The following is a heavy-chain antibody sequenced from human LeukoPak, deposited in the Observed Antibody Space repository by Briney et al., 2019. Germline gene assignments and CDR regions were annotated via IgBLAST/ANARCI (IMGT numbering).Heavy chain of an antibody. Sequence: PSETLSLTCTVSGYSISSGYYWSWIRRPPGKGLEWIGEINHSGSTNYNPSLKSRVTISVDTSKNQFSLKLSSVTAADTAVYYCAWRSDSNWFDPWGQGTLVTVSS. D-gene: IGHD3-10*01. J-gene: IGHJ5*02. V-gene: IGHV4-38-2*02. CDR2: INHSGST. CDR3: AWRSDSNWFDP. CDR1: GYSISSGYY.